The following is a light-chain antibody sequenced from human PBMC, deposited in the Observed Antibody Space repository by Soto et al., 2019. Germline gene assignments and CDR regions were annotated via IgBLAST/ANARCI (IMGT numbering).Light chain of an antibody. CDR2: GAS. V-gene: IGKV3-15*01. CDR3: QQYIRWPLT. Sequence: EIVMTQSPATLSVSPGERATLSSRASQSVSSNLAWYQQKPGQAPSLLIYGASTRATGTPARFSGSGSGTEFTLTISSLQSEDFAVYYCQQYIRWPLTFGGGTKVDTK. J-gene: IGKJ4*01. CDR1: QSVSSN.